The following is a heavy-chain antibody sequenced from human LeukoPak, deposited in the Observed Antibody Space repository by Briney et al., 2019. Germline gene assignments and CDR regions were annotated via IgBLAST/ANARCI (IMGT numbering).Heavy chain of an antibody. Sequence: PSETLSLTCAASGVSIGTNYLNWIRQPPGKGLEWLAYIYYTGSTSYNPSLKSRVTMSVDTSKHLFSLKLASVTAADTAVYYCASSRGVVTAYDIWGQGTMVTVSS. CDR1: GVSIGTNY. D-gene: IGHD2-21*02. CDR3: ASSRGVVTAYDI. V-gene: IGHV4-59*01. J-gene: IGHJ3*02. CDR2: IYYTGST.